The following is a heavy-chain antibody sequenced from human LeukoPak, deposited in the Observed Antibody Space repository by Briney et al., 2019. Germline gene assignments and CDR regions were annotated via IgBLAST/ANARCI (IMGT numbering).Heavy chain of an antibody. V-gene: IGHV1-69*01. CDR2: IIPIFGTA. J-gene: IGHJ6*03. D-gene: IGHD3-3*01. Sequence: SVKVSCKASGGTFSSYAISWVRQAPGQGLEWMGGIIPIFGTANYAQKFQGRVTITADESTSTAYMERSSLSAGDTAVYYCARDGSYYDFWSGYYRTPLYYYYYYMDVWGKGTTDTVSS. CDR1: GGTFSSYA. CDR3: ARDGSYYDFWSGYYRTPLYYYYYYMDV.